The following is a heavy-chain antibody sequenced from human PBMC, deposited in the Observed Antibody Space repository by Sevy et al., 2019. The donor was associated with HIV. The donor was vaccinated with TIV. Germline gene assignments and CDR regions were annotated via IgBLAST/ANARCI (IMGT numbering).Heavy chain of an antibody. V-gene: IGHV3-30*18. D-gene: IGHD3-9*01. CDR2: ISFDGSKK. J-gene: IGHJ4*02. CDR1: GFTFSRYG. Sequence: GGSLRLSCAASGFTFSRYGMHWVRQAPGKGLEWVAVISFDGSKKYYGDSVKGRFTISRDNSKNTLYLAMSSLSPEDTAVYYCANLDYDILTGNPDYWGQGTLVTVSS. CDR3: ANLDYDILTGNPDY.